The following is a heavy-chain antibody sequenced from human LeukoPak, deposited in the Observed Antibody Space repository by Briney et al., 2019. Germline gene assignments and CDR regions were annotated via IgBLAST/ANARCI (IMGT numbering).Heavy chain of an antibody. V-gene: IGHV3-48*01. D-gene: IGHD3-3*01. J-gene: IGHJ5*02. Sequence: RPGGSLRLSCAASGFTFSSYSMNWVRQAPGKGLEWVAYISSSNSSINNADSVKGRFTISRDNAKNSLYLQMNSLRAEDTAVYYCARGRYVTIFTPPLLLDPWGQGTLVIVSS. CDR3: ARGRYVTIFTPPLLLDP. CDR1: GFTFSSYS. CDR2: ISSSNSSI.